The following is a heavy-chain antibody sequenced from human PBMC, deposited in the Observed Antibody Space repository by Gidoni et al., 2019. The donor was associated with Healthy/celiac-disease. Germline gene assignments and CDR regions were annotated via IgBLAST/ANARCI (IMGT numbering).Heavy chain of an antibody. D-gene: IGHD3-10*01. J-gene: IGHJ4*02. CDR3: AREGHLWFGELLYSLDY. V-gene: IGHV3-48*02. CDR2: ISSISSTI. Sequence: EVQLVESGGGLVQPGGSLRLSCAASGFTFSSYSMNWVRQAPGKGLEWVSYISSISSTIYYADSVKGRFTICRDNAKNSLYLQMNSLRDEDTAVYYCAREGHLWFGELLYSLDYWGQGTLVTVSS. CDR1: GFTFSSYS.